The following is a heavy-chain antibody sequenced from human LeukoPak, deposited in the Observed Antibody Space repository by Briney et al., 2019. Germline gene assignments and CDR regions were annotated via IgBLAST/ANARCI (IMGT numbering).Heavy chain of an antibody. Sequence: ASVKVSCKASGYTFTGYYIHWVRQAPGQGLEWMGRINPNSGDTNSAQKFQGRVTMTWDTSVNTAYLELGSLRSDDTAVYYCAILDGTGRSQIMIDDWGQGTLVTVSS. CDR3: AILDGTGRSQIMIDD. CDR1: GYTFTGYY. CDR2: INPNSGDT. J-gene: IGHJ4*02. D-gene: IGHD3/OR15-3a*01. V-gene: IGHV1-2*06.